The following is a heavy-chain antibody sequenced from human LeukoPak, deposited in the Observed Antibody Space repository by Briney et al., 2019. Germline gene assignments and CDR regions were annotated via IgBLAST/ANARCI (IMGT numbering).Heavy chain of an antibody. Sequence: PGGSLRLSCVASGFTFSSYGMHWVRQAPGKGLEWVAFIRYDGSNEYVDSVKGRFTISRDNSKNTLYLQMNSLKPEDTAVYYCANSARPLDYWGQGALVTVSS. J-gene: IGHJ4*02. CDR1: GFTFSSYG. CDR3: ANSARPLDY. V-gene: IGHV3-30*02. CDR2: IRYDGSNE. D-gene: IGHD6-6*01.